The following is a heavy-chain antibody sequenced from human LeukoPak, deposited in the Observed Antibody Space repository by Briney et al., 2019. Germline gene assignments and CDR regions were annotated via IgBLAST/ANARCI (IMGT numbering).Heavy chain of an antibody. V-gene: IGHV3-30*18. CDR3: AKDGHDSSSDY. D-gene: IGHD2-21*02. J-gene: IGHJ4*02. Sequence: GRSLRLSCAASGFTFSSYGMHWVRQAPGKGLEWVAVISYDGSNKYYADSVKGRFTISRDNSKNTLYLQMNSLRAEDTAVYYCAKDGHDSSSDYWGQGTLVTVSS. CDR2: ISYDGSNK. CDR1: GFTFSSYG.